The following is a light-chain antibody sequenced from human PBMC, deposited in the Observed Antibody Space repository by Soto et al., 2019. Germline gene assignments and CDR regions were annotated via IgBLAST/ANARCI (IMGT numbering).Light chain of an antibody. V-gene: IGKV3-20*01. CDR1: QSLGSRS. CDR2: GAS. CDR3: QHYGGSPPNT. Sequence: EIVLTQSPGTLSLSPGERATLSCRASQSLGSRSLAWYQQRPGQAPRLLIYGASSRATGTPDRFTCSGSGTDFTLTISRLEPEDFAVYYCQHYGGSPPNTFGQGTKLEIK. J-gene: IGKJ2*01.